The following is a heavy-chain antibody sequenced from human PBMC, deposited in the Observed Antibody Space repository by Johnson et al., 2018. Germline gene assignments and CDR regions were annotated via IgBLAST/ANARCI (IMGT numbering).Heavy chain of an antibody. CDR2: IIPIFGTA. D-gene: IGHD2-15*01. CDR1: GGTFSSYA. J-gene: IGHJ6*02. Sequence: QVQLVQSGAEVKKPGSSVKVSCKASGGTFSSYAISWVRQAPGQGLEWMGGIIPIFGTANYAQKFQGRVTITADESTSTAYMELRSLRSEDTAVDYCARPVFSVGSCGGPLYYYSGRDVWGQGTTVTVSS. CDR3: ARPVFSVGSCGGPLYYYSGRDV. V-gene: IGHV1-69*12.